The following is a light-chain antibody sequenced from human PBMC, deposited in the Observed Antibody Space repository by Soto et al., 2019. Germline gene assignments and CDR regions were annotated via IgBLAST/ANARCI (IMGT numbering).Light chain of an antibody. CDR3: HQFDSSLT. Sequence: EIVLTQSPGTLSLSPGDRATLSCRASQSVSTSFLAWYQQTPGQAPRLLIYGTSSRATGIPARFSGSGSGTDFTLTISRLEPEDFAVYYCHQFDSSLTFGQGTTVEIK. J-gene: IGKJ1*01. CDR2: GTS. CDR1: QSVSTSF. V-gene: IGKV3-20*01.